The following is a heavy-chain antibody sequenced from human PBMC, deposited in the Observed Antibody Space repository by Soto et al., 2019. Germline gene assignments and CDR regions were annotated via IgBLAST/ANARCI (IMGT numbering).Heavy chain of an antibody. Sequence: GGSLRLSCAASGFTFSSYAMSWVRQAPGKGLEWVSAISGSGGSTYYADSVKGRFTISRDNSKNTLYLQMNSLRAEDTAVYYCARGPPYRGCSGGSCYYFDYWGQGTLVTVSS. CDR1: GFTFSSYA. V-gene: IGHV3-23*01. J-gene: IGHJ4*02. CDR2: ISGSGGST. D-gene: IGHD2-15*01. CDR3: ARGPPYRGCSGGSCYYFDY.